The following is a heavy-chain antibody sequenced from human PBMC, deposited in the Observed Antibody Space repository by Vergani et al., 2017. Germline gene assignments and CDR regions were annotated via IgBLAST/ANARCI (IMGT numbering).Heavy chain of an antibody. D-gene: IGHD3-3*01. CDR3: AREFHDLWSGYVYFDY. CDR1: GYPFTGYY. V-gene: IGHV1-2*02. CDR2: INPNSGGI. J-gene: IGHJ4*02. Sequence: QVQLVQSGAEVKKPGASVKVSCKASGYPFTGYYMHWVRQAPGQGLEWMGWINPNSGGINYAQKFQGRVTMTRETSISTAYMELSRLRYDDTAVYYCAREFHDLWSGYVYFDYWGQGTLVTVSS.